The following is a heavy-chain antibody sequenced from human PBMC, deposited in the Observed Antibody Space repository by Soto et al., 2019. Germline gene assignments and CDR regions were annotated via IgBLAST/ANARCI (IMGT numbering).Heavy chain of an antibody. CDR2: ISSSSSYI. V-gene: IGHV3-21*01. CDR1: GFTFSSYS. D-gene: IGHD2-8*01. Sequence: PGGSLRLSCAASGFTFSSYSMNWVRQAPGKGLEWVSSISSSSSYIYYADSVKGRFTISRDNAKNSLYLQMNSLRAEDTAVYYCARSAPYCTNGVCYTLRSFDPWGQGTLVTVSS. CDR3: ARSAPYCTNGVCYTLRSFDP. J-gene: IGHJ5*02.